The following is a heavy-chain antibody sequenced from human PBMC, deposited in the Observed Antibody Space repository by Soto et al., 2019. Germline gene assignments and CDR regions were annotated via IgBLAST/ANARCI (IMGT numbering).Heavy chain of an antibody. D-gene: IGHD4-17*01. CDR3: ARRRSTVTTAWFYHAMDV. CDR2: IWFDGSNK. J-gene: IGHJ6*02. Sequence: QVQLVESGGGVVQPGTSLRLSCAASGFSFSDYGMHWVRQAPGKGLEWVAVIWFDGSNKYYAESVKGRFTISRDNSKNTVDLQMDRLRADDMAVYYCARRRSTVTTAWFYHAMDVWGQGTTVTVSS. V-gene: IGHV3-33*01. CDR1: GFSFSDYG.